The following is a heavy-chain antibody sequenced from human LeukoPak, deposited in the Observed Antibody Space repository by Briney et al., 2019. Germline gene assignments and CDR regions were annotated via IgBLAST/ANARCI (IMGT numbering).Heavy chain of an antibody. CDR1: GGSISSYY. V-gene: IGHV4-4*07. CDR2: IYTSGST. Sequence: SETLSLTCTVSGGSISSYYWSWIRQPPGKGLEWIGRIYTSGSTNYNPSLKSRVTMSVDTSKNQFSLKLSSVTAADTAVYYCARDSGSSIAAALDYWGQGTLVTVSS. J-gene: IGHJ4*02. CDR3: ARDSGSSIAAALDY. D-gene: IGHD6-13*01.